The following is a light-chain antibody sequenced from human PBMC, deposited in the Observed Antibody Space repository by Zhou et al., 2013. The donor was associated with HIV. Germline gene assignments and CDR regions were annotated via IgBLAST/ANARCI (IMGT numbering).Light chain of an antibody. CDR1: QSVSSSY. Sequence: EIVLTQSPGTLSLSPGERATLSCRASQSVSSSYLAWYQQKPGQAPRLLIYGASSRATGIPDRFSGRWVWTDFTLTISRMEPEDFAVYYCQQYGRSPWTFGQGTKVE. V-gene: IGKV3-20*01. CDR3: QQYGRSPWT. CDR2: GAS. J-gene: IGKJ1*01.